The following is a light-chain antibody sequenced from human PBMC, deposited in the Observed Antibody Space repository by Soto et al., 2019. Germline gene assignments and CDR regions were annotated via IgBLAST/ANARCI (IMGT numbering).Light chain of an antibody. CDR3: AAWDDSLNGQV. CDR2: TNN. CDR1: SSNIGSNP. V-gene: IGLV1-44*01. Sequence: QSVLTQPPSASGTPGQRVTISRSGSSSNIGSNPVSWYHQLPGAAPKLLIYTNNQRPSGVPDRFSGSKSGTSASLAISGLQSEDEADYSCAAWDDSLNGQVFGGGTKLTVL. J-gene: IGLJ2*01.